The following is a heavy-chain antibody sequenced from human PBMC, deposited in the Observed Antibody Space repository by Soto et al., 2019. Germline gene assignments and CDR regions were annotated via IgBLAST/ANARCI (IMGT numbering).Heavy chain of an antibody. CDR3: ARGRYSYDRSDYYKFDY. Sequence: SLILSFGASGFTFSESYMSLVRQAPGKGLEWVSYISTIGITISYADSVKGRFTISRDNAKSSLYLQMNSLRAEDTAVYYCARGRYSYDRSDYYKFDYWGQGTPVTVYS. CDR1: GFTFSESY. V-gene: IGHV3-11*01. D-gene: IGHD3-22*01. J-gene: IGHJ4*02. CDR2: ISTIGITI.